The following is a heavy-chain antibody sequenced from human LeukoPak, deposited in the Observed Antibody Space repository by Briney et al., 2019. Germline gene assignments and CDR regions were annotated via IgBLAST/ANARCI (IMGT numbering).Heavy chain of an antibody. CDR1: GFTFSIYW. D-gene: IGHD6-13*01. J-gene: IGHJ4*02. CDR3: ASGAHYSSSWSYLDY. CDR2: MKQDETEK. V-gene: IGHV3-7*01. Sequence: GGSLRLSCAASGFTFSIYWTSWVRQAPGKGLEWVANMKQDETEKYYVDSVKGRFTISRDNAKNSLYLQMNSLRAEDTAVYYCASGAHYSSSWSYLDYWGQGALVTVSS.